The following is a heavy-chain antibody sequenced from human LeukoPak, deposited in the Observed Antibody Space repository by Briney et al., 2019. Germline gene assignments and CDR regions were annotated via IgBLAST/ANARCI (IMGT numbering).Heavy chain of an antibody. CDR3: AADRLGDGDYGYFDL. CDR1: GFTFTSSA. CDR2: IVVGSGNT. Sequence: GTSVKVSCKASGFTFTSSAVQWVRQARGQRLEWIGWIVVGSGNTNYAQKFQERVTITRDMSTSTAYMELSSLRSEDTAVYYCAADRLGDGDYGYFDLWGRGTLVTVSS. D-gene: IGHD4-17*01. V-gene: IGHV1-58*01. J-gene: IGHJ2*01.